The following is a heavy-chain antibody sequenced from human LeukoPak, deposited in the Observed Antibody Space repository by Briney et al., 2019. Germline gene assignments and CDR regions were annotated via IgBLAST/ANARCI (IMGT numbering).Heavy chain of an antibody. CDR1: GGSFSGYY. Sequence: SETLSLTCAVYGGSFSGYYWSWIRQPPGKGLEWTGEINHSGSTNYNPSLKSRVTISVDTSKNQFSLKLSSVTAADTAVYYCAGPYSSYFDYWGQGTLVTVSS. V-gene: IGHV4-34*01. CDR3: AGPYSSYFDY. D-gene: IGHD5-18*01. J-gene: IGHJ4*02. CDR2: INHSGST.